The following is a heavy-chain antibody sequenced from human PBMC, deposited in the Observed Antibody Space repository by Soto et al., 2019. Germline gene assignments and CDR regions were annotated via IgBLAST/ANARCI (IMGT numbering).Heavy chain of an antibody. CDR1: GFMFSAYT. CDR3: ATLYYYNH. V-gene: IGHV3-21*01. D-gene: IGHD2-8*01. CDR2: ITSNSDHI. Sequence: GGSLRLSCAASGFMFSAYTMSWVRQAPGKGLEWLSSITSNSDHIDYADSVRGRFTVSRDNARKSLYLQMDSLGAEDTGVYYCATLYYYNHWGPGTLVTVSS. J-gene: IGHJ4*02.